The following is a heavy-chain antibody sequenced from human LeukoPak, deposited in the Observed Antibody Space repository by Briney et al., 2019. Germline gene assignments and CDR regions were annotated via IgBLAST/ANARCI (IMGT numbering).Heavy chain of an antibody. CDR1: GFTFSSYA. Sequence: GGSLRLSCAASGFTFSSYAMHWVRQAPGKGLEWVAVISYDGSNKYYADSVKGRFTISRDNSKNTLYPQMNSLRAEDTAVCYCAREVAVAGTRTYDYWGQGTLVTVSS. V-gene: IGHV3-30-3*01. D-gene: IGHD6-19*01. CDR2: ISYDGSNK. CDR3: AREVAVAGTRTYDY. J-gene: IGHJ4*02.